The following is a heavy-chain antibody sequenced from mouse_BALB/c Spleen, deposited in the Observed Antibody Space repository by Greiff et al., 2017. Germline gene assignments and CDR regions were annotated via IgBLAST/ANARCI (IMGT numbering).Heavy chain of an antibody. J-gene: IGHJ1*01. D-gene: IGHD2-3*01. CDR2: INPSNGRT. CDR3: ARFYDGYYDWYFDV. V-gene: IGHV1S81*02. Sequence: QVQLQQPGAELVKPGASVKLSCKASGYTFTSYWMHWVKQRPGQGLEWIGEINPSNGRTNYNEKFKSKATLTVDKSSSTAYMQLSSLTSEDSAVYYCARFYDGYYDWYFDVWGAGTTVTVSS. CDR1: GYTFTSYW.